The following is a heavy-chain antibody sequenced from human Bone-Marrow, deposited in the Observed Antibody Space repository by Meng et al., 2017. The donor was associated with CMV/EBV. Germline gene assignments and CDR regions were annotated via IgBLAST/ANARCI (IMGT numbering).Heavy chain of an antibody. J-gene: IGHJ6*02. CDR3: ARARRDSQGGMDV. CDR2: IGTAGDT. CDR1: GFTFSSYD. D-gene: IGHD3-22*01. V-gene: IGHV3-13*03. Sequence: GESLKISCAACGFTFSSYDMHWVRQATGKGLEWVSAIGTAGDTYYPGSVKGQFTISRDNAKNSLYLQMNSLRAEDTAVYYCARARRDSQGGMDVWGQGTTVTVSS.